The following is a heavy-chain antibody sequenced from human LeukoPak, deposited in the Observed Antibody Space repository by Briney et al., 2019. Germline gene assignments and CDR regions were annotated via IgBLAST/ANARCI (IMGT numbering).Heavy chain of an antibody. D-gene: IGHD6-13*01. CDR2: ISNSGIT. CDR1: GGSISTYY. J-gene: IGHJ4*02. CDR3: ARSGGYSSSWSL. V-gene: IGHV4-59*01. Sequence: SETLSLTCTVSGGSISTYYWNWIRQPPGKGLEWIGYISNSGITTYNPSLKSRVTISVDSSKSQFSLKLNSVTAADTAVYYCARSGGYSSSWSLWGQGTLVTVSS.